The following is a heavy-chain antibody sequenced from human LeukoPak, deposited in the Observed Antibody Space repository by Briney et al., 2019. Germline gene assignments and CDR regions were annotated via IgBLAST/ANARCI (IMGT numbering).Heavy chain of an antibody. Sequence: PSESMCLTCTVSVGSISTSSYNWGWIRQPPGKGLEWIGSIYYSGSTYYNPPLKSRVTISVDTSKNQFSLKLSSVTAADTAVYYCARHYSSGDWFDPWGQGILVTVSS. CDR1: VGSISTSSYN. CDR3: ARHYSSGDWFDP. D-gene: IGHD6-25*01. V-gene: IGHV4-39*01. J-gene: IGHJ5*02. CDR2: IYYSGST.